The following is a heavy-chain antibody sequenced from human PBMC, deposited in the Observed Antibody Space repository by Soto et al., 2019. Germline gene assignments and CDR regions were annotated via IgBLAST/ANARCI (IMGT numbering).Heavy chain of an antibody. D-gene: IGHD6-6*01. J-gene: IGHJ6*02. CDR3: TTLSNTEYSSLAWVYYYYGMDV. CDR2: IKSKTDGGTT. CDR1: GFTFSNAW. Sequence: GGSLRLSCAASGFTFSNAWMNWVRQAPGKGLEWVGRIKSKTDGGTTDYAAPVKGRFTISRDDSKNTLYLQMNSLKTKDTAVYYCTTLSNTEYSSLAWVYYYYGMDVWGQGTTVTVSS. V-gene: IGHV3-15*07.